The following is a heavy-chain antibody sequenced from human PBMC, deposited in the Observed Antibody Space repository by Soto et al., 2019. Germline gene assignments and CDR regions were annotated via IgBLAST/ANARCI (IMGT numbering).Heavy chain of an antibody. D-gene: IGHD5-12*01. CDR3: ATPIVAFY. V-gene: IGHV1-3*01. J-gene: IGHJ4*02. Sequence: ASVKVSCKASGYTFTSYAIHWVRQAPGQRLEWMGWINAGNGNTKYSRKFQGRVIITRDTSAGTAYMGLRSLRSEDTAVYYCATPIVAFYWGQGTLVTVSS. CDR2: INAGNGNT. CDR1: GYTFTSYA.